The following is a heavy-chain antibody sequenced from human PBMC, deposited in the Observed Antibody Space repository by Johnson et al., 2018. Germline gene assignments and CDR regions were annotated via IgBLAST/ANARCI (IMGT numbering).Heavy chain of an antibody. CDR3: ASSIAAAGQFYVYYYMDV. J-gene: IGHJ6*03. V-gene: IGHV3-21*01. Sequence: VQLVESGGGVVRPGGSLRLSCAASGFTFSSYTMNWVRQAPGKGLEWVSSISGSSDYIYHADSVKGRFTISRENAKNSLYLQMDSLRAEDTAVYYCASSIAAAGQFYVYYYMDVWGKGTTVTVSS. CDR1: GFTFSSYT. D-gene: IGHD6-13*01. CDR2: ISGSSDYI.